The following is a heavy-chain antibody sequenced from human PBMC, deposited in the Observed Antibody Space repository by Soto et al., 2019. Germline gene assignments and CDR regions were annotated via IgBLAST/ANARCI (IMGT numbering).Heavy chain of an antibody. CDR2: IWYDGSNK. D-gene: IGHD2-21*02. J-gene: IGHJ4*02. V-gene: IGHV3-33*01. CDR1: GFTFSSYG. CDR3: ARGRAYCGGDCYFDY. Sequence: PGGSLRRSCAASGFTFSSYGMHWVRQAPGKGLGWVAVIWYDGSNKYYADSVKGRFTISRDNSKNTLYLQMNSLRAEDTAVYYCARGRAYCGGDCYFDYWGQGTLVTVSS.